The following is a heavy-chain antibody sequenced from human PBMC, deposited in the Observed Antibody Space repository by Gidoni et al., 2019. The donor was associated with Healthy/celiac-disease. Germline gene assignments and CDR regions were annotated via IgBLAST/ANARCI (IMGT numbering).Heavy chain of an antibody. V-gene: IGHV3-30-3*01. J-gene: IGHJ5*02. CDR1: GFTFSSYA. CDR3: ARDKFVIVGATTARWFDP. CDR2: ISYDVCNK. Sequence: QVQLVASGGGVVQPGRSLRLSCAASGFTFSSYAMHWVRQAPGNGLECVAFISYDVCNKYYADSVKGRFTSSRDNSKNTLYLQINSLRAEDTAVYYCARDKFVIVGATTARWFDPWGQGTLVTVSS. D-gene: IGHD1-26*01.